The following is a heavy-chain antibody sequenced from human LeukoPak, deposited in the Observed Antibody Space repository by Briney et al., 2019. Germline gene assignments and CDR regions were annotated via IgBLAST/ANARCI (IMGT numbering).Heavy chain of an antibody. CDR1: GFTFSSYG. CDR3: ARDPSTVNDY. V-gene: IGHV3-30*03. D-gene: IGHD4-17*01. CDR2: ISYDGSNK. J-gene: IGHJ4*02. Sequence: GGSLRLSCAASGFTFSSYGMHWVRQAPGKGLEWVAVISYDGSNKYYADSVKGRFTISRDNAKNSLYLQMNSLRAEDTAVYYCARDPSTVNDYWGQGTLVTVSS.